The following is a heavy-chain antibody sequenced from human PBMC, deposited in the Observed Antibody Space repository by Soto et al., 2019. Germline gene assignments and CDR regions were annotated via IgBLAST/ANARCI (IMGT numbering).Heavy chain of an antibody. CDR1: GGSISNYY. CDR2: IYYSGTT. V-gene: IGHV4-59*01. D-gene: IGHD1-1*01. J-gene: IGHJ5*02. Sequence: SETLSLTCTVSGGSISNYYWSWIRQPPGKGLEWIGYIYYSGTTNYNPSLKSRLSISVDTSKNQFSLKLSSVTAADTAVYYCARDSNNRNWFDPWGQGTLVTVSS. CDR3: ARDSNNRNWFDP.